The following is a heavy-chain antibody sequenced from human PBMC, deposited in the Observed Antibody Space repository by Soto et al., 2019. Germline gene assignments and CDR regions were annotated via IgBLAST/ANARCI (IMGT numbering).Heavy chain of an antibody. V-gene: IGHV1-24*01. D-gene: IGHD2-15*01. CDR3: ATARQPLVNLYYFDL. CDR1: GYSLSELC. Sequence: ASVEVSCKVSGYSLSELCIHWVRHGPGKGPEWMPDFAPEDVAITFAHNIQGRVTITEHTPTDTAYMDLRSLRSEATTIYPCATARQPLVNLYYFDLCPQGTMLTVSS. CDR2: FAPEDVAI. J-gene: IGHJ4*02.